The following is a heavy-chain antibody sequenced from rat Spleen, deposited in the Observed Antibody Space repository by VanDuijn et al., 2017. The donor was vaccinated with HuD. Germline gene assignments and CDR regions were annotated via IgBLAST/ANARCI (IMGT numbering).Heavy chain of an antibody. Sequence: EVQLVESDGGLVQPGRSLKLSCAASGFTFSDYYMAWVRQAPTKGLEWVATISYDGSSTYYRDAVKGRFTISRDNAKSTLYLQMDSLRSEDTATYYCARLKYRARVMDAWGKGASVTVSS. CDR2: ISYDGSST. CDR1: GFTFSDYY. D-gene: IGHD3-7*01. V-gene: IGHV5-29*01. CDR3: ARLKYRARVMDA. J-gene: IGHJ4*01.